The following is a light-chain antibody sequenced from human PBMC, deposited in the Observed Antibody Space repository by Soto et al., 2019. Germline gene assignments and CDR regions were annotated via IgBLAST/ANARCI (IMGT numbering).Light chain of an antibody. J-gene: IGKJ1*01. CDR2: GAS. CDR3: QQYNNWPRT. V-gene: IGKV3-15*01. Sequence: EIVMTQSPATLSVCPGERATLSCRASQSVGSNLAWYQQKPGLAPRLLIYGASTRATGIPARFSGSGSGTEFTLIISSLQSEDFAVYYCQQYNNWPRTFGQGTKVEIK. CDR1: QSVGSN.